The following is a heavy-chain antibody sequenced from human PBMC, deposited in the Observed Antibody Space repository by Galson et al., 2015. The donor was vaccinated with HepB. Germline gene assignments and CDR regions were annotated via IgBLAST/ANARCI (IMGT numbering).Heavy chain of an antibody. J-gene: IGHJ4*02. CDR2: FYYTGNT. D-gene: IGHD2-2*01. V-gene: IGHV4-39*01. CDR3: ARHESESKTYAADD. Sequence: ETLSLTCTVSGGSINNGGYYWSWIRHHPGKGLEWIGSFYYTGNTNYNPSLKSRVTISGDTSKNQFSLKLNSVTAADTAVYYCARHESESKTYAADDWGQGTLVTGSS. CDR1: GGSINNGGYY.